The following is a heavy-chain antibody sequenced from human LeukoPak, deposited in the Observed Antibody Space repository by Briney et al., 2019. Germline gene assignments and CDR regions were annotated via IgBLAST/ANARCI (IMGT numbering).Heavy chain of an antibody. J-gene: IGHJ5*02. Sequence: SETLSLTCTVSGGSISSSSYYWGWIRQPPGKGLEWIGSIYYSGSTYYNPSLKSRVTISVDTSKNQFSLKLSSVTAADTAVYYCARGIITGLPNWFDPWGQGTLVTVSS. CDR2: IYYSGST. V-gene: IGHV4-39*01. CDR1: GGSISSSSYY. D-gene: IGHD1-20*01. CDR3: ARGIITGLPNWFDP.